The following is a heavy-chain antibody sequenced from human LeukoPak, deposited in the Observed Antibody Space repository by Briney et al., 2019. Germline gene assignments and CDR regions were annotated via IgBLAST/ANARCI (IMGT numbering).Heavy chain of an antibody. CDR3: ARDRPDYYDSSAYLRGLYSAFGY. Sequence: ASVKVSCKASGYTFTTYCIGGVRQAPGQGLEWMGWISAYNGNTKYAQKLQGRVTMTTDTSTSTAYMELRSLRSDDTAVYYCARDRPDYYDSSAYLRGLYSAFGYWGQGTLVTVSS. CDR1: GYTFTTYC. J-gene: IGHJ4*02. V-gene: IGHV1-18*01. CDR2: ISAYNGNT. D-gene: IGHD3-22*01.